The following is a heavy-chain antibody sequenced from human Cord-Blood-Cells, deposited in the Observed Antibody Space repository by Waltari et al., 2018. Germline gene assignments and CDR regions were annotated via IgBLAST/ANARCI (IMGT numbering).Heavy chain of an antibody. Sequence: QVQLQESGPGLVKPSQTLSLTCTVSGGSISSGYYYWSWIRQPPGKGLEWIGYIYYSGSTYYNPSLKSRVTISVDTSKNQFSLKLSSVTAADTAVYYCAGAQEQDIVLVVYDYWGQGTLVTVSS. J-gene: IGHJ4*02. V-gene: IGHV4-30-4*01. CDR1: GGSISSGYYY. CDR3: AGAQEQDIVLVVYDY. CDR2: IYYSGST. D-gene: IGHD2-8*02.